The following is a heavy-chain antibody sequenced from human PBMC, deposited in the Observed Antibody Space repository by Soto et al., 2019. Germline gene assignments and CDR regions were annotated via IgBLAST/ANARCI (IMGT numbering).Heavy chain of an antibody. CDR2: IWYDGSNE. CDR1: GFTFSKYG. V-gene: IGHV3-33*01. D-gene: IGHD6-13*01. J-gene: IGHJ5*02. Sequence: QVQLVESGGGVVQPGRSLTLSCAASGFTFSKYGMHWVRQAPGKGLEWVAVIWYDGSNEYYADSVKGRFTISRDNSKKTLYLQMNSLRAEDTAVYFCARAILSIYRSRWYDPWGQGTLVTVSS. CDR3: ARAILSIYRSRWYDP.